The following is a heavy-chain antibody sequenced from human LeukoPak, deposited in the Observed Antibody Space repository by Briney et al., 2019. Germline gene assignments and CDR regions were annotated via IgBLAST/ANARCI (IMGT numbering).Heavy chain of an antibody. CDR3: ARASSSGYYAYDAFDI. V-gene: IGHV1-2*02. CDR2: INPNSGGT. CDR1: GYTFTGYY. Sequence: ASVKASCKASGYTFTGYYMHWVRQAPGQGLEWMGWINPNSGGTNYAQKFQGRVTMTRDTSISTAYMELSRLRSDDTAVYYCARASSSGYYAYDAFDIWGQGTMVTVSS. J-gene: IGHJ3*02. D-gene: IGHD3-22*01.